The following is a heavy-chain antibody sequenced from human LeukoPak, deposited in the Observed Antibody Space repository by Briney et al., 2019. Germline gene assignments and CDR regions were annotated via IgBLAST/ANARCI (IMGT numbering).Heavy chain of an antibody. Sequence: SETLSLTCIVSGGSISPYYWSWIRQPPGKGLEWIGYISNSGNTNYDPSLKSRVTISIDTSKKQLSLKLSSVTAADTAVYCCARTDYHGSGTLGRILQGYYYYMDVWGKGTTVTVSS. V-gene: IGHV4-4*08. CDR3: ARTDYHGSGTLGRILQGYYYYMDV. D-gene: IGHD3-10*01. CDR2: ISNSGNT. CDR1: GGSISPYY. J-gene: IGHJ6*03.